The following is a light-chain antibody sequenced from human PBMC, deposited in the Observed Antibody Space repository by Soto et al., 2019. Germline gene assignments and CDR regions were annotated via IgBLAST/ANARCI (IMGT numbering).Light chain of an antibody. CDR1: QSVGRN. CDR3: QEYSKWPLFT. CDR2: AAF. V-gene: IGKV3-15*01. Sequence: EIVVTQSPGILSVSPGDRATLSCRASQSVGRNLAWYQQKPGQAPTLLIYAAFTRATGLTARFSGSGSGTDFTLTISSLQSEDFAVYYCQEYSKWPLFTFGPGTRVDIK. J-gene: IGKJ3*01.